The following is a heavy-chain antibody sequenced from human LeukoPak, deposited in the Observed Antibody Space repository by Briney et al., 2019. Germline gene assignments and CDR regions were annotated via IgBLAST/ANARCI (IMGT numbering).Heavy chain of an antibody. CDR2: ISSSSSYI. V-gene: IGHV3-21*01. D-gene: IGHD4-11*01. CDR3: ARDTPPGDDSSFD. J-gene: IGHJ4*02. Sequence: GGSLRLSCAASGFTFSSYSMNWVRQAPGKGLEWVSSISSSSSYIYYADSVKGRFTISRDNAKNSLYLQMNSLRAEDTAVYYCARDTPPGDDSSFDWGQGTLVTVSS. CDR1: GFTFSSYS.